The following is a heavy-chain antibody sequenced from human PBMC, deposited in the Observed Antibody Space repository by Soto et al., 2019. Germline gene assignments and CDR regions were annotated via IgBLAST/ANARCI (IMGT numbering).Heavy chain of an antibody. D-gene: IGHD6-19*01. J-gene: IGHJ6*02. Sequence: TLSLTCSVSGGSINTVGYYWTWIRQQPGKGLEWIGYIYYSGSSDYNPSLKSRVSMSVDTSKNQFSLKLTSVTAADTAVYYCGGSRGWYDYYYGMDVWGQGTTVTVSS. CDR1: GGSINTVGYY. V-gene: IGHV4-31*03. CDR3: GGSRGWYDYYYGMDV. CDR2: IYYSGSS.